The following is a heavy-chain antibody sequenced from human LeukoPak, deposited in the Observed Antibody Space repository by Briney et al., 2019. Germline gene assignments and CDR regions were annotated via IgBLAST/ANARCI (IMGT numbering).Heavy chain of an antibody. Sequence: GGSLRLSCAASGFTFSSYWMHWVRQAPGKGLVWISRINSDGSSTDYAYSVKGRFTISRDNSKNTLYLQMNSLRAEDTAAYYCARDRVSLGREDAFDIWGQGTMVTVSS. V-gene: IGHV3-74*01. CDR2: INSDGSST. CDR3: ARDRVSLGREDAFDI. D-gene: IGHD3-10*01. J-gene: IGHJ3*02. CDR1: GFTFSSYW.